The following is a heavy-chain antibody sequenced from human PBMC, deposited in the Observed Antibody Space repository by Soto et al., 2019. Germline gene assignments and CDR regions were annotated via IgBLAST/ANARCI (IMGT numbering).Heavy chain of an antibody. Sequence: LSLTCAASGFTFSSYAMSWVRQAPGKGLEWVSAISGSGGSTYYADSVKGRFTISRDNSKNTLYLQMNSLRAEDTAVYYCAKDGRALTVVPAAYFDYWGQGTLVTVSS. CDR1: GFTFSSYA. CDR3: AKDGRALTVVPAAYFDY. D-gene: IGHD2-2*01. V-gene: IGHV3-23*01. CDR2: ISGSGGST. J-gene: IGHJ4*02.